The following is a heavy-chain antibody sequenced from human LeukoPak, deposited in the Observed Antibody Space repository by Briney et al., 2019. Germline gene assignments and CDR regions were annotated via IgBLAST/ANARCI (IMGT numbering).Heavy chain of an antibody. V-gene: IGHV3-21*01. CDR3: ATETIGRHYDY. CDR1: GFTFSSCG. J-gene: IGHJ4*02. Sequence: PGGSLRLSCAASGFTFSSCGFNWVRQAPGKGLEWVSSIGPSGTDRYYADSVRGRFTISRDNAKNSMYLQMDSLRDEDTAVYYCATETIGRHYDYWGQGTLLTVSS. CDR2: IGPSGTDR. D-gene: IGHD1-14*01.